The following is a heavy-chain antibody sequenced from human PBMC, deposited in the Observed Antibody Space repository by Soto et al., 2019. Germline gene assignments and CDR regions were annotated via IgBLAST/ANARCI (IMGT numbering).Heavy chain of an antibody. CDR1: GFTFGSYP. J-gene: IGHJ6*02. Sequence: GGSLRLSCAASGFTFGSYPMTWVRQAPGKGLEWVPSISSGSDTIFYADSVKGRFTISRDNSRSTLYLQMNRLRAEDMAIYYCARILYSSQRDGVDVWGQGTTVTVSS. CDR2: ISSGSDTI. V-gene: IGHV3-23*01. CDR3: ARILYSSQRDGVDV. D-gene: IGHD2-8*01.